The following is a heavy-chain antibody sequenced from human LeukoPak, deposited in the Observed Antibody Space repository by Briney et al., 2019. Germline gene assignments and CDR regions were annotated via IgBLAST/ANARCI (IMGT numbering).Heavy chain of an antibody. CDR3: ARKAVVVAVPFDY. V-gene: IGHV4-34*01. J-gene: IGHJ4*02. D-gene: IGHD2-15*01. CDR1: GGSFSGYY. Sequence: SETLSLTCAVYGGSFSGYYWSWIRQPPGKGLEWIGEINHSGSTNYNPSLKSRVTMSVDTSKNQFSLKLSSVTAADTAVYYCARKAVVVAVPFDYWGQGTLVTVSS. CDR2: INHSGST.